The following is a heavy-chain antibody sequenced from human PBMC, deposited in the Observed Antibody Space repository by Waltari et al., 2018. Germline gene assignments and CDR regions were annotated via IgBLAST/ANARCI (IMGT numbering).Heavy chain of an antibody. CDR1: GGSISSGGYY. CDR3: AARLYRPIDAFDI. D-gene: IGHD2-8*01. V-gene: IGHV4-31*03. J-gene: IGHJ3*02. Sequence: QVQLQESGPGLVKPSQTLSLTCTVSGGSISSGGYYWSWIRQHPGKGLEWIGYIYYSGSTYYNPSLKCRVTIAVDTSKNQFSLKLSSVTAADTAVYYCAARLYRPIDAFDIWGQGTMVTVSS. CDR2: IYYSGST.